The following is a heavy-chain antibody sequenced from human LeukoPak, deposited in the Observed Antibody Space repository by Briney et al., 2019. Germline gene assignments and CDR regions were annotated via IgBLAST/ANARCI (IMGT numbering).Heavy chain of an antibody. CDR2: IIPMFGTP. CDR3: TNEAAVRGLILANY. D-gene: IGHD3-10*01. V-gene: IGHV1-69*13. CDR1: GGTFSTYS. J-gene: IGHJ4*02. Sequence: ASVKVSCKTSGGTFSTYSINWVRQAPGQGLEWMGGIIPMFGTPNYAQKFQDRVRITADESTRTAYMALSSLTSGDTAVYYCTNEAAVRGLILANYWGQGTLVTVSS.